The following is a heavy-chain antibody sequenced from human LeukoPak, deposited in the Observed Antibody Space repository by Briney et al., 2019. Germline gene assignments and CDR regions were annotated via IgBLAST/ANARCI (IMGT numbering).Heavy chain of an antibody. Sequence: GGSLRLSCAASGFTFSSYAMHWVRQAPGKGLEWVAVISYDGSNKYYADSVKGRFTISRDNSKNTLYLQMNSLRAEDTAVYYCARKRNYGDYDAADAFDIWGQGTMVTVSS. J-gene: IGHJ3*02. CDR2: ISYDGSNK. CDR1: GFTFSSYA. CDR3: ARKRNYGDYDAADAFDI. D-gene: IGHD4-17*01. V-gene: IGHV3-30-3*01.